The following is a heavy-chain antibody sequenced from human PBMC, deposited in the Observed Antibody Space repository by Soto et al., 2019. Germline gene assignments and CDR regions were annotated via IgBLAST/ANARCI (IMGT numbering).Heavy chain of an antibody. CDR1: GFTFTDYW. D-gene: IGHD3-22*01. Sequence: PGESLKISCKGSGFTFTDYWIAWVRQMPGKGLEWMGIIYPGDSKTRYTPSFQGQVTISADKSISTAFLHWSSLKASDTAMYYCARHPNYYDSSGYYYSDYWGQGTLVTAPQ. V-gene: IGHV5-51*01. CDR2: IYPGDSKT. J-gene: IGHJ4*02. CDR3: ARHPNYYDSSGYYYSDY.